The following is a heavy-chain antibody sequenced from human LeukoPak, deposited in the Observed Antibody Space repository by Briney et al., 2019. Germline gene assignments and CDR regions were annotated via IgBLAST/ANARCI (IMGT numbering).Heavy chain of an antibody. D-gene: IGHD3-10*01. Sequence: GGSLRLSCAASGFTFSSYSMNWVRQAPGKGLEWVSYISTIYYADSVKGRFTISRDNAKNSLYLQMYSLRAEDRAVYYCARAASFMGMDVWGKGTTVTVSS. CDR3: ARAASFMGMDV. V-gene: IGHV3-48*01. J-gene: IGHJ6*03. CDR2: ISTI. CDR1: GFTFSSYS.